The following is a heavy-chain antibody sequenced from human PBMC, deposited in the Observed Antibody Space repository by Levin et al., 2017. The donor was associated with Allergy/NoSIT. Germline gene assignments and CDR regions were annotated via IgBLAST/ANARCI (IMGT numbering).Heavy chain of an antibody. Sequence: ASETLSLTCTVSGGSISSSSYYWGWIRQPPGKGLEWIGSIYYSGSTYYNPSLKSRVTISVDTSKNQFSLKLSSVTAADTAVYYCARQASQWLAPRYFDYWGQGTLVTVSS. CDR2: IYYSGST. J-gene: IGHJ4*02. CDR1: GGSISSSSYY. CDR3: ARQASQWLAPRYFDY. D-gene: IGHD6-19*01. V-gene: IGHV4-39*01.